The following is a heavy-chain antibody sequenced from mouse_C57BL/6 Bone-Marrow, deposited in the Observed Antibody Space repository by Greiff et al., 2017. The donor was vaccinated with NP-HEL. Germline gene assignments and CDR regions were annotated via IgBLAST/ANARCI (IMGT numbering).Heavy chain of an antibody. D-gene: IGHD2-4*01. Sequence: EVQLQQSGAELVRPGASVKLSCTASGFNIKDYYMHWVKQRPEQGLEWIGRIDPEDGDTEYAPKFQGKATMTADTSSNTAYLQLSSLTSEDTAVYYCTLADYQGTLYAMGYWGQGTSVTVSS. V-gene: IGHV14-1*01. CDR1: GFNIKDYY. CDR2: IDPEDGDT. CDR3: TLADYQGTLYAMGY. J-gene: IGHJ4*01.